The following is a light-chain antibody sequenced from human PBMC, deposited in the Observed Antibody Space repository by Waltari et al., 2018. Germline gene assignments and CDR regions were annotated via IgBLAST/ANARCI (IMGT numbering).Light chain of an antibody. V-gene: IGLV4-69*01. CDR3: ETGGHGTWV. CDR2: VNSDRSH. CDR1: SGHSTNV. J-gene: IGLJ3*02. Sequence: QLVLTQSPSASASLGASVKLTCTLSSGHSTNVIAWHQQQPERGPRYWMKVNSDRSHSKGDEIPDRFSGSSSGAERYLTISSLQSEDEADYYCETGGHGTWVFGGGTKLTVL.